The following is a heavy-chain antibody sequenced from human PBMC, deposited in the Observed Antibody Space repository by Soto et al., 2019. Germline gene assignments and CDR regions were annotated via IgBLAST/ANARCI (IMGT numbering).Heavy chain of an antibody. V-gene: IGHV1-18*01. CDR3: ARALAYDILTGYPPEYFQH. CDR2: ISAYNGNT. D-gene: IGHD3-9*01. CDR1: GYTFTSYG. Sequence: QVQLVQSGAEVKKPGASVKVSCKASGYTFTSYGISWVRQAPGLGLEWMGWISAYNGNTNYAQKLQGRVTMTTDTSTSTAYMELRSLRSDDTAVYYCARALAYDILTGYPPEYFQHWGQGTLVTVSS. J-gene: IGHJ1*01.